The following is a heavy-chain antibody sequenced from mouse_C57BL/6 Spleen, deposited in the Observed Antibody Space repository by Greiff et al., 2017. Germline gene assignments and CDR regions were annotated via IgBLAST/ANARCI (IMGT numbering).Heavy chain of an antibody. V-gene: IGHV1-64*01. Sequence: VQLQQPGAELVKPGASVKLSCKASGYTFNSYWMHWVKQRPGQGLEWIGMIHPNSGSTNYNAKFQSKATLTVDKSSSTAYMQLSSLTSEDSAVYYCSVYYDSYWFAYWGQGTLVTVSA. CDR1: GYTFNSYW. J-gene: IGHJ3*01. D-gene: IGHD2-4*01. CDR3: SVYYDSYWFAY. CDR2: IHPNSGST.